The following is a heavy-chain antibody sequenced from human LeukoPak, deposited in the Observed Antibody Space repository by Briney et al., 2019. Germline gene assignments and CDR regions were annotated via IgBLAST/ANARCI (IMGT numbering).Heavy chain of an antibody. D-gene: IGHD6-13*01. CDR1: GFTFSAYY. J-gene: IGHJ5*02. V-gene: IGHV3-11*01. CDR2: ISSSGSTI. Sequence: PGGSLRLSCSASGFTFSAYYMSWIRQAPGKGLEWVSYISSSGSTIYYADSVKGPFTISRDNAKNSLYLQMNSLRAEDTAVYYCARDRSSSSWYRWFDPWGQGTLVTVSS. CDR3: ARDRSSSSWYRWFDP.